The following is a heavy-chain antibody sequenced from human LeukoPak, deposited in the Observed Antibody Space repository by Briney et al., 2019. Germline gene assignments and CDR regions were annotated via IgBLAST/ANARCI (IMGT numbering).Heavy chain of an antibody. CDR1: GGSISSSSYY. J-gene: IGHJ4*02. CDR3: VGVNSYYYFDY. D-gene: IGHD2-21*01. Sequence: PSETLSLTCTVSGGSISSSSYYWGWNRQPPGQGLEWIGSIYYSGSNYYNPSLKSRVTISVDTSKNQFSLKLSSVTAADTAVYCCVGVNSYYYFDYWGQGTLVTVSS. CDR2: IYYSGSN. V-gene: IGHV4-39*01.